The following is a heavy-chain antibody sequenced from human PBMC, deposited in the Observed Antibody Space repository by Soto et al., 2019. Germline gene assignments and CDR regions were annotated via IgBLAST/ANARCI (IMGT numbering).Heavy chain of an antibody. D-gene: IGHD5-12*01. CDR3: TRQFGDGYNYGYYYYGMDV. CDR2: IRSKANSYAA. V-gene: IGHV3-73*01. Sequence: GGSLRLSCAASGFTFSGSAMHWVRQASGKGLEWVGRIRSKANSYAAAYAASVKGRFTISRDDSKNTAYLQMNSLKTEDTAVYYCTRQFGDGYNYGYYYYGMDVWGQGTTVTVSS. CDR1: GFTFSGSA. J-gene: IGHJ6*02.